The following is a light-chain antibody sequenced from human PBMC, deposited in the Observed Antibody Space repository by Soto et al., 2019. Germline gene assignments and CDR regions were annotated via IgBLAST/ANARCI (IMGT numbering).Light chain of an antibody. CDR1: QDISTY. V-gene: IGKV1-9*01. J-gene: IGKJ1*01. CDR2: TAS. CDR3: QQLHSFPPS. Sequence: DIQLTQSPSFLSASVGDRLTITCRASQDISTYLTWYQQNPGKAPKLLIYTASTLQSVVPSRFSGSGSGTEFTLTISSLRPDDFATYYCQQLHSFPPSFGQGTKVEIK.